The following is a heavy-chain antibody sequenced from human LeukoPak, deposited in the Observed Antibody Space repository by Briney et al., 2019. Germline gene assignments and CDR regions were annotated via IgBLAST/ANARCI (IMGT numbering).Heavy chain of an antibody. CDR2: ISGSGGST. V-gene: IGHV3-23*01. J-gene: IGHJ6*02. D-gene: IGHD3-22*01. Sequence: GGSLRLSCAASGFTFSSYAMSWVRQAPGKGLEWVSAISGSGGSTYYADSVKGRFTISRDNSKNTLYLQMNSLRAEDTAVYYCAKASLGTMIVVVPYYGMDVWGQGTTVTVSS. CDR1: GFTFSSYA. CDR3: AKASLGTMIVVVPYYGMDV.